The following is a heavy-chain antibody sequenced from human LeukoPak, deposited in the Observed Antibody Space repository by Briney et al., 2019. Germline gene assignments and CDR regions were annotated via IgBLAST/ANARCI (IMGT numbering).Heavy chain of an antibody. V-gene: IGHV1-18*01. CDR2: ISAYNGNT. CDR3: ARVQVGAFTGWFDP. CDR1: GYTFTSYG. Sequence: ASVKVTCKTSGYTFTSYGISWVRQAPGQGLEWMGWISAYNGNTNYAQKLQGRVTMTTDTSTSTAYMELRSLRSDDTAVYYCARVQVGAFTGWFDPWGQGTLVTVSS. D-gene: IGHD1-26*01. J-gene: IGHJ5*02.